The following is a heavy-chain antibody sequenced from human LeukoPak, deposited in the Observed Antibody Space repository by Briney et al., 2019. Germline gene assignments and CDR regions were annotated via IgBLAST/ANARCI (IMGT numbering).Heavy chain of an antibody. CDR2: ISSSGSTI. V-gene: IGHV3-11*01. D-gene: IGHD6-13*01. Sequence: GGSLRLSCAAPGFTFSNYYMSWIRQAPGKGLEWVSYISSSGSTIYYADSVEGRFTISRDNAKNSLYLQMKSLRAEDTAVYYCARAPRYTSSWYDPSWFDPWGQGTLVTVSS. CDR3: ARAPRYTSSWYDPSWFDP. CDR1: GFTFSNYY. J-gene: IGHJ5*02.